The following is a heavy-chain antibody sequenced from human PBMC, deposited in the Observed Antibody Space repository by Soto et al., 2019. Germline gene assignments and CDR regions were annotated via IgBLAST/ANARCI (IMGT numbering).Heavy chain of an antibody. CDR1: GFTFSSSS. CDR3: ARGEVVGPPAIGASMDV. V-gene: IGHV3-21*01. Sequence: GGSLTLSCAASGFTFSSSSMNWVRQAPGKGLEWVSSINSNSGYIYYADSVKGRFTISRDNAKNSLYLQMNSLRADDTAAYVWARGEVVGPPAIGASMDVWGQGTTVTVSS. J-gene: IGHJ6*02. D-gene: IGHD2-2*01. CDR2: INSNSGYI.